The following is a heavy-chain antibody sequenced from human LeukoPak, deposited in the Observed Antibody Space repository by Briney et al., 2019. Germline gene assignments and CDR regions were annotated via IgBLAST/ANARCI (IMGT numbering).Heavy chain of an antibody. J-gene: IGHJ4*02. V-gene: IGHV3-21*01. CDR3: ASEGSGRPYYFDY. CDR2: ISSSSSYI. CDR1: GFTFSSYS. D-gene: IGHD3-10*01. Sequence: GGSLRLSCAASGFTFSSYSMNWVRQAPGKGLEWVSSISSSSSYIYYADSVKGRFTISRDNAKNSLYLQMNSLRAEDTAVYYCASEGSGRPYYFDYWGQGTLVIVSS.